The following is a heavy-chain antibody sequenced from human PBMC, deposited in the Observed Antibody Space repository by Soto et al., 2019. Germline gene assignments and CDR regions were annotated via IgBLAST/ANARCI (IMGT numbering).Heavy chain of an antibody. CDR1: GYTFTNFG. J-gene: IGHJ4*02. V-gene: IGHV1-18*01. D-gene: IGHD2-21*02. Sequence: QVQLVQSGAEVKKPGASVKVSCKTSGYTFTNFGLSWVRQAPGQGLEWMGWISAYNGNTNYAQNFQGRVTMTTDTSTRTAYMELRSRRCDDTAVYYCAGGVTPIDYGGQGTRVSVSS. CDR3: AGGVTPIDY. CDR2: ISAYNGNT.